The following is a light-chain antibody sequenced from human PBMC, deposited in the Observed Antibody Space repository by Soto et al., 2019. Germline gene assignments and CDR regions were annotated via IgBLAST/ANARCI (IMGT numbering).Light chain of an antibody. J-gene: IGLJ3*02. CDR2: DNN. Sequence: QSVLTQPPSVSAAPGQKVTISCSGTSSNIGDNSVSWYQHLPGTAPKLLIYDNNKRPSGIPDRFSGSKSGTSATLGITGLQTGDEADYYCAIRDSSLSAGGVFGGGAKLTVL. V-gene: IGLV1-51*01. CDR1: SSNIGDNS. CDR3: AIRDSSLSAGGV.